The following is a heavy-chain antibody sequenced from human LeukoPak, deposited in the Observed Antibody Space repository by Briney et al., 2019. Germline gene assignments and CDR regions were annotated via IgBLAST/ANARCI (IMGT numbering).Heavy chain of an antibody. J-gene: IGHJ3*02. V-gene: IGHV3-74*01. D-gene: IGHD2-15*01. CDR2: INSDGSST. Sequence: GGSLRLSCAASGFTFSSYWMHWVRQAPGKGLVWVSRINSDGSSTSYADSVKGRFTISRDNAKNTLYLQMNSLRAEDTAVYYCARVSSPYCSGGSCYDVEFAFDIWGQGTMVTVSS. CDR3: ARVSSPYCSGGSCYDVEFAFDI. CDR1: GFTFSSYW.